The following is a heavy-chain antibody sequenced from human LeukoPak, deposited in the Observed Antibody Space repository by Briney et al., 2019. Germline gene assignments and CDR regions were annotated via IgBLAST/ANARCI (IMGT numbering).Heavy chain of an antibody. CDR3: ARPKYLSEGSNFVDY. CDR2: IYPGDSDP. Sequence: SGESLKISCEGSGYNFTNYWIAWVRQMPGKGLEWMGIIYPGDSDPRYSPSFQGQVTISADKSISTAYLQWSSLKASGTAMYYCARPKYLSEGSNFVDYWGQGTLVTVSS. CDR1: GYNFTNYW. D-gene: IGHD3-10*01. J-gene: IGHJ4*02. V-gene: IGHV5-51*01.